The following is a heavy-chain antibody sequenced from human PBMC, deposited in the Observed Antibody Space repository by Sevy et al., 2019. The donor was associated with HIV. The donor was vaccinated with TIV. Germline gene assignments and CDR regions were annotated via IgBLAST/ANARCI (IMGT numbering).Heavy chain of an antibody. V-gene: IGHV3-21*01. CDR1: GFTFSSYS. CDR3: ARDRREYSRSSKYYFDY. Sequence: GGSLRLSCAASGFTFSSYSMNWVRQAPGKGLEWVSSISSRNNYIYYADSLKGRFTISRDNAKNSLYLQMNSLRAEDTAVYYCARDRREYSRSSKYYFDYWGQGILVTVSS. CDR2: ISSRNNYI. J-gene: IGHJ4*02. D-gene: IGHD6-6*01.